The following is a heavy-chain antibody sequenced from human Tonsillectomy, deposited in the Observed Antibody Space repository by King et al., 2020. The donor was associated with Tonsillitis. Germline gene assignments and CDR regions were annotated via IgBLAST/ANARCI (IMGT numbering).Heavy chain of an antibody. J-gene: IGHJ4*02. V-gene: IGHV4-59*11. CDR1: GDSISSHY. CDR2: IYYAGNT. D-gene: IGHD2-2*01. CDR3: AREYCNGTTCYFYDY. Sequence: QLQESGPGLVKPSETLSLSCTVSGDSISSHYWTWLRQPPGKGLEWIGYIYYAGNTNYNPSLKSRVTISVDTSRNQFSLILRSVTAADTAVYYCAREYCNGTTCYFYDYWGQGTLVTVSS.